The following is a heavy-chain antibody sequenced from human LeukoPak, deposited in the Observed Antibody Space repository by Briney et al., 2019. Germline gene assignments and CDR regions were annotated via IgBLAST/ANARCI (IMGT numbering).Heavy chain of an antibody. CDR3: ARALGVTTGYYFDY. Sequence: PGGSLRLSCAASGFTFSKFYMNWVRQAPGKGLEWVSPISGSTTYIYYTDSVKGRFTVSRDNARNSLYLQMNGLGAEDTAVYYCARALGVTTGYYFDYWGQGILVTVSS. CDR1: GFTFSKFY. D-gene: IGHD4-17*01. J-gene: IGHJ4*02. CDR2: ISGSTTYI. V-gene: IGHV3-21*01.